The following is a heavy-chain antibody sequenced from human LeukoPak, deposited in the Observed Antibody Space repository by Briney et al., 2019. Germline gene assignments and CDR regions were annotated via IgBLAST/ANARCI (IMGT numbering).Heavy chain of an antibody. CDR2: ISSSSSYI. CDR3: ARKGRGYSYGFDY. Sequence: SGGSLRLSCAASGFTFSSYSMNWVRQAPGKGLEWVSSISSSSSYIYYADSVKGRFTISRDNAKNSLYLQMNSLRAEDTAVYYCARKGRGYSYGFDYWGQGTLVTVSS. V-gene: IGHV3-21*01. J-gene: IGHJ4*02. CDR1: GFTFSSYS. D-gene: IGHD5-18*01.